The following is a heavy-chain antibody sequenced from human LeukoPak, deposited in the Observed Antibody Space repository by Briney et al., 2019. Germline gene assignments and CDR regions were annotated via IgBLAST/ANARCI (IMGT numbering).Heavy chain of an antibody. CDR1: GFAFSSYS. D-gene: IGHD2-15*01. J-gene: IGHJ4*02. CDR2: IGGSGGGT. CDR3: ARALYPNAGLFDY. V-gene: IGHV3-23*01. Sequence: GGSLRVSCAASGFAFSSYSMNWVRQAPGKRLEWVSGIGGSGGGTYYADSVKGRFTISRDNSKDTLYLQMNSLRVEDMAVYYCARALYPNAGLFDYWGQGTLVTVSS.